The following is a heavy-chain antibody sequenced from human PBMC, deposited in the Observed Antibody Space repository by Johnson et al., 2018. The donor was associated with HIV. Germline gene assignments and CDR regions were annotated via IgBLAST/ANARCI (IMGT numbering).Heavy chain of an antibody. CDR3: AKDKAVVTALYDAFDI. D-gene: IGHD2-21*02. CDR2: ISYDGSNK. CDR1: GFTFSSYA. V-gene: IGHV3-30*04. Sequence: QVQLVESGGGVVQPGRSLRLSCVASGFTFSSYAMHWVRQAPGKGLEWVAVISYDGSNKDYADSVKGRFTISRDNSKNTLYLQMNSLRAEDTAVYYCAKDKAVVTALYDAFDIWGQGTMVTVSS. J-gene: IGHJ3*02.